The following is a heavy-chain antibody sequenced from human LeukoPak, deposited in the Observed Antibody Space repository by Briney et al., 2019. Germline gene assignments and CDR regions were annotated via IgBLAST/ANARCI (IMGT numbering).Heavy chain of an antibody. CDR3: AKDRSLNGGNSNGYFDY. V-gene: IGHV3-23*01. J-gene: IGHJ4*02. CDR2: ISGSGDKT. D-gene: IGHD4-23*01. CDR1: GFTFSSDA. Sequence: QTGGSLRLSCAASGFTFSSDAVNWVRQRPGKGLEWVSVISGSGDKTYYADSVKGRFTISRDNSKNTLYLQMNSLRAEDTAVYFCAKDRSLNGGNSNGYFDYWGQGTLVTVSS.